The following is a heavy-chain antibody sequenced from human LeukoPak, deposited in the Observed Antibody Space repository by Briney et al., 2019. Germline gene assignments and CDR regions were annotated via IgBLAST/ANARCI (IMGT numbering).Heavy chain of an antibody. Sequence: GGSLRLSCAASGFTFSSYSMNWVRQALGKGLEWVSYISSSSSTIYYADSVKGRFTISRDNAKNSLYLQMNSLRAEDTAVYYCARTRDYDFWSGYPMYNWFDPWGQGTLVTVSS. CDR2: ISSSSSTI. CDR1: GFTFSSYS. J-gene: IGHJ5*02. CDR3: ARTRDYDFWSGYPMYNWFDP. D-gene: IGHD3-3*01. V-gene: IGHV3-48*01.